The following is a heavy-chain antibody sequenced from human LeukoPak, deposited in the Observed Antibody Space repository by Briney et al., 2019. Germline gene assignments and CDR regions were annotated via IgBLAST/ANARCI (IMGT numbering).Heavy chain of an antibody. V-gene: IGHV3-21*01. J-gene: IGHJ4*02. CDR3: ARDLRYDFWSGPSPNEYYFDY. Sequence: GGSLRLSCAASGFTFSSYSMNWVRQAPGKGLEWVSSLSSSSYIYYADSVNGRFTISRDNANNSLYLQMNSLRAEDTAVYYCARDLRYDFWSGPSPNEYYFDYWGQGTLVPVSS. D-gene: IGHD3-3*01. CDR2: LSSSSYI. CDR1: GFTFSSYS.